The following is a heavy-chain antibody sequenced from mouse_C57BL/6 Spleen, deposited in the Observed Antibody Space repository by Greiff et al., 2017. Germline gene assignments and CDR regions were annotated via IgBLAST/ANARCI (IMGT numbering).Heavy chain of an antibody. CDR2: ISYDGSN. D-gene: IGHD2-4*01. Sequence: EVQLQESGPGLVKPSQSLSLTCSVTGYSITSGYYWNWIRQSPGNKLEWMGYISYDGSNNSNPSLKNRISITRDTSKNQFFLKLNSVTTEDTATYYCAREGGTYDYTWFAYWGQGTLVTVSA. CDR1: GYSITSGYY. J-gene: IGHJ3*01. V-gene: IGHV3-6*01. CDR3: AREGGTYDYTWFAY.